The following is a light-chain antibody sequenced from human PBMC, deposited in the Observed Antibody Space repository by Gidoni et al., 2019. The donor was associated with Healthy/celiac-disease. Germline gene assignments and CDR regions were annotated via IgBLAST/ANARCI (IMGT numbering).Light chain of an antibody. V-gene: IGKV1-39*01. CDR3: QQSYSTPPT. J-gene: IGKJ1*01. CDR2: AAS. Sequence: DIQMTQSPSSLSASVGDRVTITCRASQSISSYLNWYQQKPGKAPKLLIYAASSLQSGVPSRFSGSESGTDFILTISSLQPEDFATYYCQQSYSTPPTFGQXTKVEIK. CDR1: QSISSY.